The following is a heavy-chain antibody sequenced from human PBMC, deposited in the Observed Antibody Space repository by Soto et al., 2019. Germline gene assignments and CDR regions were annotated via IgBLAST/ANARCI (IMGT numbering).Heavy chain of an antibody. CDR1: GYSFTSYW. CDR3: ARDAAAGPPYYYYGMDV. D-gene: IGHD6-13*01. V-gene: IGHV5-51*01. CDR2: IYPGDSDT. J-gene: IGHJ6*02. Sequence: GESLKISCKGSGYSFTSYWIGWVRQMPGKGLEWMGIIYPGDSDTRYSPSFQGQVTTSADKSISTAYLQWSSLKASDTAMYYCARDAAAGPPYYYYGMDVWGQGTTVTVSS.